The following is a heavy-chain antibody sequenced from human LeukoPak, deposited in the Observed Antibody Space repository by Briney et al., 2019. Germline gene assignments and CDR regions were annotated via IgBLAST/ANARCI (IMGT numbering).Heavy chain of an antibody. CDR3: ARTSGYPYNFDN. D-gene: IGHD3-22*01. V-gene: IGHV3-53*01. J-gene: IGHJ4*02. CDR1: GFTVSRNY. CDR2: IYSGGAT. Sequence: PVGSLRLSCAASGFTVSRNYMTWVRQAPGKGLEWVSVIYSGGATYYADSVKGRFTISRDNSKNTLYLQMNSLRAEDTAVYYCARTSGYPYNFDNWGQGTLVTVSS.